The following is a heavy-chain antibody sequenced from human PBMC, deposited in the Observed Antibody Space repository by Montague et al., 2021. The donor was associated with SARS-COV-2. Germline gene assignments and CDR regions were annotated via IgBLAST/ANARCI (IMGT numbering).Heavy chain of an antibody. D-gene: IGHD1-26*01. CDR3: VRTSASSDY. CDR1: WDSVSRNSAA. Sequence: CAISWDSVSRNSAAWNWIRQSPSRGLEWLGRTYYRSKWYNDYAVSVKSRITINPDTSKNQISLQLNSVTPVDTAVYYCVRTSASSDYWGQGTLVTVSS. J-gene: IGHJ4*02. V-gene: IGHV6-1*01. CDR2: TYYRSKWYN.